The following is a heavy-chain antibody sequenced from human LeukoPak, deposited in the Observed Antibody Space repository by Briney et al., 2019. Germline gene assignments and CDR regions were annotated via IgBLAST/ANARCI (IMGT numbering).Heavy chain of an antibody. CDR2: MNPNSGNT. J-gene: IGHJ4*02. CDR3: ARGLVVVAAQFDY. V-gene: IGHV1-8*03. Sequence: GASVKVSCKASGYTFTSYDINWVRQATGQGLEWMGWMNPNSGNTGYAQKFQGRVTITADKSTSTAYMELSSLRSEDTAVYYCARGLVVVAAQFDYWGQGTLVTVSS. D-gene: IGHD2-15*01. CDR1: GYTFTSYD.